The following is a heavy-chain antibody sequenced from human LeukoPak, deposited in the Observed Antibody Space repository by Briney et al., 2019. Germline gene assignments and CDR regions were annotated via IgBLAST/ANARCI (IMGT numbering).Heavy chain of an antibody. Sequence: GGSLRLSCAASGFTFSSYGMHWVRQAPGKGLEWVAFIRYDGSNKYYADSVKGRFTISRDNSKNTLYLQMNSLRAEDTAEYYCAKSITMVRGVITTYYGMDVWGQGTTVTVSS. J-gene: IGHJ6*02. CDR2: IRYDGSNK. CDR1: GFTFSSYG. CDR3: AKSITMVRGVITTYYGMDV. V-gene: IGHV3-30*02. D-gene: IGHD3-10*01.